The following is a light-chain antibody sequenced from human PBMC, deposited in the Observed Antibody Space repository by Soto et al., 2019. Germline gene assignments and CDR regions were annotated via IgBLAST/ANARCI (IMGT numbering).Light chain of an antibody. CDR1: QSVTSGY. V-gene: IGKV3-20*01. Sequence: IVLTQSPGTLSLSPWERATLSCRASQSVTSGYLAWYQQQPNQAPRLLIYGASYRATGIPDRFSGGGSGTDFTLTISRLEPEDFAVYYCQHYSSSPQTFGQGT. CDR2: GAS. CDR3: QHYSSSPQT. J-gene: IGKJ2*01.